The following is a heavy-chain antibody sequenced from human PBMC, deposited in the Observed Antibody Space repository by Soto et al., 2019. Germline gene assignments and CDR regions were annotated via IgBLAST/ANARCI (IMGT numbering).Heavy chain of an antibody. CDR3: AMVDVYVTPSPQDV. V-gene: IGHV1-18*01. D-gene: IGHD3-16*01. J-gene: IGHJ6*02. CDR1: GYSFTRYG. CDR2: INTYNGNT. Sequence: QVQLVQSRAEVKNPGASVKVSCKASGYSFTRYGIAWARQAPGQGLEWMGWINTYNGNTNYAQNLQGRATLTTDTSTSTAYMEPTSLRSNDTAIYYCAMVDVYVTPSPQDVWGQGTTVIVSS.